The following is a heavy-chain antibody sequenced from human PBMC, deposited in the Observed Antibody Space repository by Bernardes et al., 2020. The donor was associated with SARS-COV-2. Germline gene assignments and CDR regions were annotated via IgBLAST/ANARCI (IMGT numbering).Heavy chain of an antibody. J-gene: IGHJ4*02. D-gene: IGHD1-7*01. CDR1: GYTFTSYD. CDR3: ARIIGQVEGNYGY. V-gene: IGHV1-8*01. CDR2: MKPNSGHT. Sequence: ASVKASCKTSGYTFTSYDITWVRQATGQGLEWMGWMKPNSGHTGYAQKFQGRVTMTGNTSISTAYMELSGRKSEDTAVYYCARIIGQVEGNYGYWGRGTLVTVSS.